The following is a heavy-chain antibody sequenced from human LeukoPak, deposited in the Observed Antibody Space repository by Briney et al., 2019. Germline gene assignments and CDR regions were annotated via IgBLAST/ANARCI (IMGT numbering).Heavy chain of an antibody. CDR3: AKQLGYCSDGSCYFPY. J-gene: IGHJ4*02. CDR1: GFTFSKYS. V-gene: IGHV3-23*01. Sequence: PGGSLRLSCAASGFTFSKYSMSWVRQAPGKGLEWVSAISNNGGYTYYADSVQGRFTISRDNSKSTLCLQMNSLRAEDTAVYYCAKQLGYCSDGSCYFPYWGQGTLVTVSS. CDR2: ISNNGGYT. D-gene: IGHD2-15*01.